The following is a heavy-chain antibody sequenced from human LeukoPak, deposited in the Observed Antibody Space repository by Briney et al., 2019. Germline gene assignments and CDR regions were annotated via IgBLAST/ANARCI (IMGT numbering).Heavy chain of an antibody. J-gene: IGHJ4*02. D-gene: IGHD4-23*01. V-gene: IGHV3-48*03. CDR2: ISSSGTTI. Sequence: PGGSLRLSCATSGFSFSSYAMSWVRQAPGKGLEWLSYISSSGTTIYYADSVKGRFTISRDNAKNSLYLQMNGLRAEDTAFYYCARDYGGSSPFDYWGQGTLVTVSS. CDR3: ARDYGGSSPFDY. CDR1: GFSFSSYA.